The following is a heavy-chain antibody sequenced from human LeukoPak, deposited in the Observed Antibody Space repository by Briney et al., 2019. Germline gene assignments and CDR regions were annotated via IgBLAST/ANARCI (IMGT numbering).Heavy chain of an antibody. CDR3: ARQARYDDAFDI. CDR1: GYIFTSYW. D-gene: IGHD3-9*01. J-gene: IGHJ3*02. V-gene: IGHV5-51*01. CDR2: IYPGDSDT. Sequence: GASLKISCEGSGYIFTSYWIGWGRQLPGKGLEWMGIIYPGDSDTRYSPSFQGQVTISADKSISTAYLQWSSLKASDTAMYYCARQARYDDAFDIWGQGTMVTVSS.